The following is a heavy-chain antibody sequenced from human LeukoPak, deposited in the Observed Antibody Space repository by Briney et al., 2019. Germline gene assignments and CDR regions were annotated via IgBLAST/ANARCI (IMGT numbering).Heavy chain of an antibody. J-gene: IGHJ4*02. CDR2: ILYEGSNK. CDR1: GFTFMSYG. D-gene: IGHD6-13*01. CDR3: AKDSSWGSIAAAGPSCGY. V-gene: IGHV3-30*02. Sequence: PGGSLRLACSAAGFTFMSYGRHWVRQAPGKGLGGVAFILYEGSNKYYADYVKGRFNIPRDNSQNTMYLQMNSLRAEDQAVYYCAKDSSWGSIAAAGPSCGYWGQGTLVTVSS.